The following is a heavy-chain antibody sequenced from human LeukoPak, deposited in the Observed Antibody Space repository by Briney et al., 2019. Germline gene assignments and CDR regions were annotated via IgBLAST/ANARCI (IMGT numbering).Heavy chain of an antibody. V-gene: IGHV4-59*01. J-gene: IGHJ3*02. Sequence: SETLSLTCTVSGGSISSYYWSWIRQPPGKGLEWIGYMYYSGSTSYNPSLKSRVTISVDTSKNQFSLKLSSVAAADTAVYYCARDFCYDSSGYYDALDIWGQGTMVTVSS. D-gene: IGHD3-22*01. CDR2: MYYSGST. CDR1: GGSISSYY. CDR3: ARDFCYDSSGYYDALDI.